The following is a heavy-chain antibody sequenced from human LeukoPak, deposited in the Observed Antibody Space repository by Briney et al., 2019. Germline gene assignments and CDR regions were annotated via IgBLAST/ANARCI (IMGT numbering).Heavy chain of an antibody. CDR3: AKTVGYSSSWGDYFDY. CDR2: ISTDGSGT. J-gene: IGHJ4*02. CDR1: GFTFSSYW. V-gene: IGHV3-74*01. D-gene: IGHD6-13*01. Sequence: GGSLRLSCAASGFTFSSYWMHWVRQAPGKGLVWVSRISTDGSGTNSADSVKGRFTISRDHSKNTLYLQMNSLRADDTAIYYCAKTVGYSSSWGDYFDYWGQGTLVTVSS.